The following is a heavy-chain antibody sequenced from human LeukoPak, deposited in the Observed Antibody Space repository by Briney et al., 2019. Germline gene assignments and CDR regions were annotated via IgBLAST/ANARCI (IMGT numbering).Heavy chain of an antibody. J-gene: IGHJ6*02. CDR2: IWYDGSNK. Sequence: PEGSLRLSCAASGFTFSSYGMHWVRQAPGKGLEWVAVIWYDGSNKYYADSVKGRFTISRDNSKNTLYLQMNSLRAEDTAVYYCAREAVVTPAPYYYYGMDVWGQGTTVTVSS. V-gene: IGHV3-33*01. CDR1: GFTFSSYG. D-gene: IGHD4-23*01. CDR3: AREAVVTPAPYYYYGMDV.